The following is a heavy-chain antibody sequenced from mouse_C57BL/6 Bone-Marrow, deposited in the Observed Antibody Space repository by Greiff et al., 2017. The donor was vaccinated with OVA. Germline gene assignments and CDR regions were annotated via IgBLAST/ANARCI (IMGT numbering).Heavy chain of an antibody. CDR1: GYTFTSYW. Sequence: VQLQQPGAELVMPGASVKLSCKASGYTFTSYWMHWVKQRPGQGLEWIGEIDPSDSYTNYNQKFKGKSTLTVDKSSSTAYMQLSSLTSEDSAVYYCAKTTVVAHGYFDVWGTGTTVTVSS. J-gene: IGHJ1*03. CDR3: AKTTVVAHGYFDV. CDR2: IDPSDSYT. D-gene: IGHD1-1*01. V-gene: IGHV1-69*01.